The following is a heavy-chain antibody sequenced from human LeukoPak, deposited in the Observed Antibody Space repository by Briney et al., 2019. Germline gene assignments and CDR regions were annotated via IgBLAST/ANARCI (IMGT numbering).Heavy chain of an antibody. J-gene: IGHJ4*02. CDR3: VGSSGWWGFDY. CDR1: GFTFSSYS. D-gene: IGHD6-19*01. CDR2: INSDGSST. V-gene: IGHV3-74*01. Sequence: GGSLRLSCAASGFTFSSYSMNWVRQAPGKGLEWVSRINSDGSSTNYADSAKGRFTISRDNAKTTVFLQMNSLRAEDTAVYYCVGSSGWWGFDYWGQGTLVTVSS.